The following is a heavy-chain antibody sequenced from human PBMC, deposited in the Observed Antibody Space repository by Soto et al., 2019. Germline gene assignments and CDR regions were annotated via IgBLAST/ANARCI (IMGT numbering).Heavy chain of an antibody. Sequence: GASVKVSCKASGYSFTSYGISWVRQAPGQGLEWMGWISAYSGNTNYAQKLQGRLTLTTDTSTSTAYMELRSLRSDDSAVYYCARGSERVVPSAMSGQGWFGPWGQGTLVTVPQ. V-gene: IGHV1-18*01. CDR3: ARGSERVVPSAMSGQGWFGP. J-gene: IGHJ5*02. CDR1: GYSFTSYG. CDR2: ISAYSGNT. D-gene: IGHD2-2*01.